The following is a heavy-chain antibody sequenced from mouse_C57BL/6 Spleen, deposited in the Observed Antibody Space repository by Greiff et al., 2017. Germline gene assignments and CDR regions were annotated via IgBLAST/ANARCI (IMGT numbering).Heavy chain of an antibody. CDR1: GFSLTSYG. J-gene: IGHJ1*03. D-gene: IGHD1-1*01. Sequence: QVQLQQSGPGLVQPSQSLSITCTVSGFSLTSYGVHWVRQSPGKGLEWLGVIWRGGSTAYNAAFMSRLSITKDNSKWQVFFKMNSLQADDTAIYYCAKRGTTVVATDRNFGVWGTGTTVTVSS. V-gene: IGHV2-5*01. CDR2: IWRGGST. CDR3: AKRGTTVVATDRNFGV.